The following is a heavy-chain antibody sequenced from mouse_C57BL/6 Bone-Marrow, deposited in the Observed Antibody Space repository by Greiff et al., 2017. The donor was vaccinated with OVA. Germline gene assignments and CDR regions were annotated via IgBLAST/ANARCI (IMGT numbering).Heavy chain of an antibody. Sequence: VQLKESGPELVKPGASVKISCKASGYAFSSSWMNWVKQRPGKGLEWIGRIYPGDGDTNYNGKFKGKATLTADKSSRTAYMQLSSLTSEDSAVYFCARSRNFDYWGQGTTLTVSS. CDR1: GYAFSSSW. V-gene: IGHV1-82*01. CDR3: ARSRNFDY. J-gene: IGHJ2*01. CDR2: IYPGDGDT.